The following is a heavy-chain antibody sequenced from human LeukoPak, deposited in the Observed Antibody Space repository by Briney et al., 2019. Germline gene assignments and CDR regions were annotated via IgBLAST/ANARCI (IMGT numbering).Heavy chain of an antibody. Sequence: GGSLRLSCAASGFTFSSYWMHWVRQAPGKGLVWVSRINSDGSSTSYADSVKGRFTISRDNAKNTLYLQMNSLRAEDTAVYYCARDEYSSGLLYYFDYWGQGTLVPVSS. CDR1: GFTFSSYW. D-gene: IGHD6-19*01. V-gene: IGHV3-74*01. CDR3: ARDEYSSGLLYYFDY. J-gene: IGHJ4*02. CDR2: INSDGSST.